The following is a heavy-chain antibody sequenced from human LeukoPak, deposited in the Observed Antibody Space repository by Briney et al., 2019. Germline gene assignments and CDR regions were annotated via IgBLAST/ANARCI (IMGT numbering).Heavy chain of an antibody. Sequence: GGSLRLSCAASGFTFSSYAMTWVRQAPGRGLEWVSAISCSGDHTFYADSVQGRFTISRDNSRNTLYLQMNSLRVDDTAVYYCAKRVTMVRGVLGGGMDVRGQGTTVTVSS. D-gene: IGHD3-10*01. CDR1: GFTFSSYA. J-gene: IGHJ6*02. CDR3: AKRVTMVRGVLGGGMDV. CDR2: ISCSGDHT. V-gene: IGHV3-23*01.